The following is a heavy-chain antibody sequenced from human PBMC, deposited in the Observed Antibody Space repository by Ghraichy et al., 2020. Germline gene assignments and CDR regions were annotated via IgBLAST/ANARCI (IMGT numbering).Heavy chain of an antibody. CDR3: ARGSGYDWGGVFDY. V-gene: IGHV4-34*01. CDR1: GGSFSGYY. J-gene: IGHJ4*02. D-gene: IGHD5-12*01. CDR2: INHSGST. Sequence: SETLSPTCAVYGGSFSGYYWSWIRQPPGKGLEWIGEINHSGSTNYNPSLKSRVTISVDTSKNQFSLKLSSVTAADTAVYYCARGSGYDWGGVFDYWGQGTLVTVSS.